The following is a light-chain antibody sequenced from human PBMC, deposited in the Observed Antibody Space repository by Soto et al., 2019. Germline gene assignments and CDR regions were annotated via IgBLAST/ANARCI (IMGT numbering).Light chain of an antibody. V-gene: IGKV3-15*01. J-gene: IGKJ2*01. CDR1: QSVSSN. CDR2: GAS. CDR3: QQYNKWPPYT. Sequence: EIVMTQSPATLSVSPGERATLSCRASQSVSSNLAWYQQKPGQGPRRLIYGASTRATGSPARFSGSGSGTEFTLTISSLQSEDFAVYYCQQYNKWPPYTFGQGTKVEIK.